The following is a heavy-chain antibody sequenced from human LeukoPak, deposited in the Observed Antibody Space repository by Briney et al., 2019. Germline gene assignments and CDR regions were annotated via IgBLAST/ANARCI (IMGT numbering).Heavy chain of an antibody. CDR3: ARTDLLQAFDI. J-gene: IGHJ3*02. CDR2: ISFNGGST. V-gene: IGHV3-64*01. CDR1: GFTFSSYA. Sequence: PGGSLRLSCAASGFTFSSYAMHWVRQAPGKGLEYVSGISFNGGSTYHANSVKGRFTISRDNSKNTLYLQMGSLRAEDMAVYYCARTDLLQAFDIWGQGTMVTVSS.